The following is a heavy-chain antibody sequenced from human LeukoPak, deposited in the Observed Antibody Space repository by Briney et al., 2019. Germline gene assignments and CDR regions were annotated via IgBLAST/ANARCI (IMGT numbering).Heavy chain of an antibody. Sequence: GGSLRLSCAVSGFTVSSNYMSWVRQAPGKGLEWVSVIYSGGGTYYADSVKGRFTISRDNSKNTVYLQTNSLRVEDTAVYYCARSRGTFFPHDYWGQGTLVTVTS. V-gene: IGHV3-66*01. CDR1: GFTVSSNY. J-gene: IGHJ4*02. CDR2: IYSGGGT. CDR3: ARSRGTFFPHDY. D-gene: IGHD3-10*01.